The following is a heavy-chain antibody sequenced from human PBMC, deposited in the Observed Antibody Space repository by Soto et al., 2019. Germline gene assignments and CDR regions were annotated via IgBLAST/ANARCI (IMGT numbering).Heavy chain of an antibody. J-gene: IGHJ4*02. CDR2: IYYSGST. V-gene: IGHV4-59*01. CDR3: ARVALGSSRPFDY. CDR1: GGSISSYY. D-gene: IGHD6-13*01. Sequence: SETLSLTCTVSGGSISSYYWSWIRQPPGKGLEWIGYIYYSGSTNYNPSLKSRVTISVDTSKNQLSLKLSSVTAADTAVYYCARVALGSSRPFDYWGQGTLVTVSS.